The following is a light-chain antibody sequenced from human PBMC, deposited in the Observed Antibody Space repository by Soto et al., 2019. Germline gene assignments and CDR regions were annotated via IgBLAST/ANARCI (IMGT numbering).Light chain of an antibody. Sequence: DIQMTQSPSTLSASVGDRVTITCRASQNIGSWLAWYQQKPGKAPKLLIYAASTLQTGVPSRFSGSGSGTDFALTISSLQPEDFATYYCQQSHSIPISFGPGTKVDIK. CDR1: QNIGSW. J-gene: IGKJ3*01. CDR3: QQSHSIPIS. CDR2: AAS. V-gene: IGKV1-39*01.